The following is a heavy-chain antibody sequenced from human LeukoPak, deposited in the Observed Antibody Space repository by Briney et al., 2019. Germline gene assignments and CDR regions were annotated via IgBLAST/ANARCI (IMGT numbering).Heavy chain of an antibody. V-gene: IGHV1-3*01. J-gene: IGHJ4*02. Sequence: ASVKVSCKASGYTFTSYAMHWVRQAPGQRLEWMGWINAGNGNTKYSQKFQGRVTITRDTSASTAYMELSSLRSEDTAVYYCARGFTMVRGPLGYWGQGTLVTVSS. CDR1: GYTFTSYA. CDR2: INAGNGNT. CDR3: ARGFTMVRGPLGY. D-gene: IGHD3-10*01.